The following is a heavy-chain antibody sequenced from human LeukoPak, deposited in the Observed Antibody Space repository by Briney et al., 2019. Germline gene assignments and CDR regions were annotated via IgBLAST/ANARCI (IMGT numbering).Heavy chain of an antibody. CDR1: GGSISSGSYY. V-gene: IGHV4-61*02. J-gene: IGHJ6*02. Sequence: SETLSLTCTVSGGSISSGSYYWSWIRQPAGKGLEWIGRIYTSGSTYYNPSLRSRVTISVDTSKNQFSLKLSSVTAADTAVYYCARTSSGVSDGMDVWGQGTTVTVSS. CDR3: ARTSSGVSDGMDV. D-gene: IGHD3-22*01. CDR2: IYTSGST.